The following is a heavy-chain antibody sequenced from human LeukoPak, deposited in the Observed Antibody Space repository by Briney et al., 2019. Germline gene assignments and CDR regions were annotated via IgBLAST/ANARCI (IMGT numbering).Heavy chain of an antibody. CDR3: ARGPRYYYDSSGITSYFDY. CDR1: GFTFSSYW. V-gene: IGHV4-34*01. Sequence: PGGSLRLSCAASGFTFSSYWMSWVRQPPGKGLEWIGEINHSGSTNYNPSLKSRVTISVDTSKNQFSLKLSSVTAADTAVYYCARGPRYYYDSSGITSYFDYWGQGTLVTVSS. D-gene: IGHD3-22*01. J-gene: IGHJ4*02. CDR2: INHSGST.